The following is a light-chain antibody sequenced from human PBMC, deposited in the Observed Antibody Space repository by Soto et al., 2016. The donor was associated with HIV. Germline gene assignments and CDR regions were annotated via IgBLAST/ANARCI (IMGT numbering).Light chain of an antibody. CDR1: QAINSR. Sequence: RVTITCRASQAINSRLAWYQQNPGKAPEVLITATYTLQGGVPSRFSGSASGGTGTDFTLTIDSLQPEDFATYYCQQTDSFPFTFGPGTKVNV. CDR3: QQTDSFPFT. J-gene: IGKJ3*01. CDR2: ATY. V-gene: IGKV1-12*01.